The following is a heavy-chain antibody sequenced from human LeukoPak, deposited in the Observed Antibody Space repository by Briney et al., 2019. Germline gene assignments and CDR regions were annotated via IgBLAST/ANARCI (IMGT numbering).Heavy chain of an antibody. Sequence: GGSLRLSCAASGFSFSSDWMHWVRQAPGKGLVWVSRIKSDGSSIRYADSVKGRFTISRDNAKNTLYLQMNSLRAEDTAVYYCARVGGMTTAGPFDYWGQGTLVTVSS. J-gene: IGHJ4*02. V-gene: IGHV3-74*01. CDR1: GFSFSSDW. D-gene: IGHD4-11*01. CDR3: ARVGGMTTAGPFDY. CDR2: IKSDGSSI.